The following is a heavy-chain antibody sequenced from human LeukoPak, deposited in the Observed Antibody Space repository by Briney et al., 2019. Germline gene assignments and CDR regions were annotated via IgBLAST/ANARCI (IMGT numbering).Heavy chain of an antibody. J-gene: IGHJ4*02. CDR1: GVTFSSLW. Sequence: PGGSLRLSCAASGVTFSSLWMTWVRQAPGKGLEWVANINPDGSVKNYVDSMRGRFTISRDNAKNSLYLQMNSLRAEDTAVYYCARDRGYNSFDYRGQGTLVTVSS. CDR2: INPDGSVK. D-gene: IGHD3-10*01. V-gene: IGHV3-7*01. CDR3: ARDRGYNSFDY.